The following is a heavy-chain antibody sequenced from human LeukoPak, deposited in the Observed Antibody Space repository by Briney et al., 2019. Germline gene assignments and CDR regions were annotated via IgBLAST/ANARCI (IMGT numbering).Heavy chain of an antibody. CDR2: IYSGGST. V-gene: IGHV3-66*01. J-gene: IGHJ4*02. Sequence: GGSLRLSCAASGFTVSSNYMSWVRQAPGKGLEWVSVIYSGGSTYYADSVKGRFTISRGNSKNTLYLQMNSLRAEDTAVYYCARVRRGYSYGYVDYWGQGTLVTVSS. CDR1: GFTVSSNY. D-gene: IGHD5-18*01. CDR3: ARVRRGYSYGYVDY.